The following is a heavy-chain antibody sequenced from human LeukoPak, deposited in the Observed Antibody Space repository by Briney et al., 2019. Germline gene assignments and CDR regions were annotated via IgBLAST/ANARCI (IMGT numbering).Heavy chain of an antibody. V-gene: IGHV3-21*01. CDR2: ISSSGTYI. CDR1: RFTFSTYS. D-gene: IGHD6-19*01. J-gene: IGHJ2*01. Sequence: KAGVSLSLPCAASRFTFSTYSMNWVRQAPGKGLEWVSSISSSGTYIYSTDSVKGRLTISRDNAKNSLYLQMNSLRAEDTAVYYCARALTVAGTDWYFDLWGRGTLVTVSS. CDR3: ARALTVAGTDWYFDL.